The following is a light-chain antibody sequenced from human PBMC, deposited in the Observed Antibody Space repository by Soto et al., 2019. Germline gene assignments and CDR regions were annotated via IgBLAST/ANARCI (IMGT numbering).Light chain of an antibody. Sequence: EIVLTQSPGTLSLSPGERATLSCRASQSVSSNYLAWYQQKPGQAPRLLIYGASNTATGIPDRFSGSGSGTDFTLTISRLEPEDFAVFFCQHYDSPPPTFGQGTKVEIK. J-gene: IGKJ1*01. CDR2: GAS. CDR1: QSVSSNY. CDR3: QHYDSPPPT. V-gene: IGKV3-20*01.